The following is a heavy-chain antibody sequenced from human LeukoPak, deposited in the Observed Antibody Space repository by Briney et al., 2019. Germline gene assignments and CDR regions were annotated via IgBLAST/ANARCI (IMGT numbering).Heavy chain of an antibody. CDR1: GGTFSSYA. CDR2: IIPILGIA. V-gene: IGHV1-69*04. J-gene: IGHJ4*02. CDR3: AREGAAADYYFDY. D-gene: IGHD6-13*01. Sequence: ASVKVSCKASGGTFSSYAISWVRQAPGQGLEWMGRIIPILGIANYAQKFQGRGTITADKSTSTAYMELSSLRSEDTAVYYCAREGAAADYYFDYWGQGTLVTVSS.